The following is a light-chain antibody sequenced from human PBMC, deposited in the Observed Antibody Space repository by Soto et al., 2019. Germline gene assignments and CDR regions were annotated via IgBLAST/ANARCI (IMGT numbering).Light chain of an antibody. CDR2: GAS. J-gene: IGKJ4*01. CDR3: QQYNNWPLT. CDR1: QNVNSN. V-gene: IGKV3-15*01. Sequence: EIVLTQSPATLSLSPGERATLSCRASQNVNSNLAWYQQKPAQAPRLLIYGASTRATGIPARFSGSGSGTEFTLTISNLQSEDFAVYYCQQYNNWPLTFGGGTKVEIK.